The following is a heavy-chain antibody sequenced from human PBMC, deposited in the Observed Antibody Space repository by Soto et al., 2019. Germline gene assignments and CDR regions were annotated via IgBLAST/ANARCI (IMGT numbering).Heavy chain of an antibody. CDR3: ARVAVTGDFY. CDR2: VSSDGSIA. Sequence: AGGSLRLSCAASGFTFSHYWMHWVRQAPGKGLVWVSRVSSDGSIATYADSVKGRFTISRDNANNTLYLQMNSLRAEDTAVYYCARVAVTGDFYWGQGTLVTVSS. CDR1: GFTFSHYW. V-gene: IGHV3-74*01. J-gene: IGHJ4*02. D-gene: IGHD6-19*01.